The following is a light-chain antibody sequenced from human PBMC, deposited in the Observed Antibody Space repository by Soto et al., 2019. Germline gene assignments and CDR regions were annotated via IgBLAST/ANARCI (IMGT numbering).Light chain of an antibody. Sequence: EIVLTQSPDTLSLSPGERATLSCRASQSVSNNDLVWYQQKPGQAPRLLISGASTRATGIPDRFSGSGSGTDFTLTISRLETEDFAVYYCQHYGDSTWTFGQGTKVEIK. CDR1: QSVSNND. J-gene: IGKJ1*01. CDR2: GAS. V-gene: IGKV3-20*01. CDR3: QHYGDSTWT.